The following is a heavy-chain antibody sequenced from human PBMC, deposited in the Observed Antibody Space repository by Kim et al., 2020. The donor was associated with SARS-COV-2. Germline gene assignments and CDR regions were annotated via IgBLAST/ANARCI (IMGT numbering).Heavy chain of an antibody. V-gene: IGHV3-23*01. CDR3: AKDNPSGGWPHFEY. Sequence: GGSLRLSCAASGFTVSRFAMSWVRQAPGKGLEWVAAITNNNGKTYYADSVMGRFTISRDESKNIVFLQMNSLRVEDTALYYCAKDNPSGGWPHFEYWGQG. CDR2: ITNNNGKT. D-gene: IGHD2-15*01. J-gene: IGHJ4*02. CDR1: GFTVSRFA.